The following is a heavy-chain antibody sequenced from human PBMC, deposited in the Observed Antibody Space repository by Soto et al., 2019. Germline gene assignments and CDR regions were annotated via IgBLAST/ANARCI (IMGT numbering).Heavy chain of an antibody. Sequence: EVQLVESGGGVVRPGGSLRLSCAASGFTFDDYGMSWVRQAPGKGLEWVSGINWNGGITGYADSVKGRFTISRDNAKNSLYLQMNSLGAEDTALYDWARVLPGGYSGYDSAFDIWGQGTLVTVSS. CDR1: GFTFDDYG. D-gene: IGHD5-12*01. V-gene: IGHV3-20*01. CDR2: INWNGGIT. J-gene: IGHJ3*02. CDR3: ARVLPGGYSGYDSAFDI.